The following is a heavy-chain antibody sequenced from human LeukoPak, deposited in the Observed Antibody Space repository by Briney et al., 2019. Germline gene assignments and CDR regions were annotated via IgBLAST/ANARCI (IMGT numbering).Heavy chain of an antibody. J-gene: IGHJ3*02. CDR3: AREERKFDSSGWYEFAFDI. V-gene: IGHV3-7*01. D-gene: IGHD6-19*01. Sequence: PGGSLRLSCAASGFTFSSYWVSWVRQAPGKGLEWVANIKQDGSEKYYVDSVKGRFTISRDNAKNSLYLQMNSLRAEDTAVYYCAREERKFDSSGWYEFAFDIWGQGTMVTVSS. CDR1: GFTFSSYW. CDR2: IKQDGSEK.